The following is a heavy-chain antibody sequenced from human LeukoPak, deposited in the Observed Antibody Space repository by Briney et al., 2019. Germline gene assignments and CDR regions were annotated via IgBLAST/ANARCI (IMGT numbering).Heavy chain of an antibody. V-gene: IGHV4-59*01. D-gene: IGHD3-16*01. CDR1: GGSISSYY. J-gene: IGHJ4*02. CDR2: IYYSGST. CDR3: ARSPYAYYFDY. Sequence: SETLSLTCTVSGGSISSYYWSWIRQPPRKGLEWIGYIYYSGSTKYNPSLKSRVTISVDTSKNQFSLKLSSVTAADTAVYYCARSPYAYYFDYWGQGTLVTVSS.